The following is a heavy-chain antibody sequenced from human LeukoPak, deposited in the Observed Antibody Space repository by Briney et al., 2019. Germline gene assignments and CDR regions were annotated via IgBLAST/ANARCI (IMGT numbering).Heavy chain of an antibody. D-gene: IGHD3-16*01. Sequence: ASVKVSCKASGYTFTSYGISWVRQAPGQGLEWMGWISAYNGNTNYAQKLQGRVTMTTDTSTSTAYMDLSSLRSADTAVYYCARAFGRRTDFDYWGQGTLVTVSS. CDR1: GYTFTSYG. CDR2: ISAYNGNT. V-gene: IGHV1-18*01. J-gene: IGHJ4*02. CDR3: ARAFGRRTDFDY.